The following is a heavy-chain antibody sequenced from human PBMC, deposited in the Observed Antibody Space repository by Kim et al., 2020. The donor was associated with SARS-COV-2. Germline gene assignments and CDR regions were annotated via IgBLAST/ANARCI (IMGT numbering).Heavy chain of an antibody. CDR1: GFTFSSYG. CDR2: ISYDGSNK. V-gene: IGHV3-30*18. Sequence: GGSLRLSCAASGFTFSSYGMHWVRQAPGKGLEWVAVISYDGSNKYYADSVKGRFTISRDNSKNTLYLQMNSLRAEDTAVYYCAKDKSGSYGYGGNDYWGQGTLVTVPS. CDR3: AKDKSGSYGYGGNDY. J-gene: IGHJ4*02. D-gene: IGHD5-18*01.